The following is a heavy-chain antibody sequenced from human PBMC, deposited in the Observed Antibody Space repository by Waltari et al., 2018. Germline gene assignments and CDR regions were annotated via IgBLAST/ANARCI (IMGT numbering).Heavy chain of an antibody. CDR3: ASRLWFGES. V-gene: IGHV4-34*01. CDR2: INHSGST. Sequence: QVQLQQWGAGLLKPSEPLSLTCAVYGGSFRGYSGSWIRQTPGKGLEWIGEINHSGSTNYNPSLKSRVTISVDTSKNQFSLKLSSVTAADTAVYYCASRLWFGESWGQGTLVTVSS. D-gene: IGHD3-10*01. CDR1: GGSFRGYS. J-gene: IGHJ5*02.